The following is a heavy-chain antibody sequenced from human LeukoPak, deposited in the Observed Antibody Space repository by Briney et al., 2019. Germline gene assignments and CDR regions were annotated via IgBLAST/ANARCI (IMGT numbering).Heavy chain of an antibody. CDR1: GYTFTTYG. J-gene: IGHJ4*02. CDR3: ARDRSEFGDYGGF. CDR2: ISASNSNT. D-gene: IGHD4-17*01. V-gene: IGHV1-18*01. Sequence: ASVKVSCKASGYTFTTYGISWVRQAPGQGLEWMGWISASNSNTKYAQNLQGRVTMTTDTFTSTVYMELRSLRSDDTAVYYCARDRSEFGDYGGFWGQGTLVTVSS.